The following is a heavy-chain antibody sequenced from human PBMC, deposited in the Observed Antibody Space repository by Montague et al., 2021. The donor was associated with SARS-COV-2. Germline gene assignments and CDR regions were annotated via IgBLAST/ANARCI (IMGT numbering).Heavy chain of an antibody. CDR1: GGSISSSSYY. Sequence: SETLSLTCTVSGGSISSSSYYWCWIRHPPGKVLEWMGNIYYSGNTYYKPSLNSRVTIFEDTSNNQSSLMLSSVTAADTALYYCARHPLNITIFGRAERYGVDVWGQGATVTVSS. V-gene: IGHV4-39*01. CDR3: ARHPLNITIFGRAERYGVDV. J-gene: IGHJ6*02. D-gene: IGHD3-3*01. CDR2: IYYSGNT.